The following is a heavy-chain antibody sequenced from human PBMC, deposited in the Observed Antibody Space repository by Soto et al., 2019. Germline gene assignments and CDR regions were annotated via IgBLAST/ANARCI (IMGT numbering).Heavy chain of an antibody. CDR1: GFTFSSYS. V-gene: IGHV3-21*01. D-gene: IGHD3-22*01. Sequence: EVQLVESGGGLVKPGGSLRLSCAASGFTFSSYSMNWVRQAPGKGLEWVSSISSSSSYIYYADSVKGRFTMSRDNAKNALYLLMNNLRAEDTAVYYCARGVDDSRGYKVDYWGQGTLVTVSS. CDR3: ARGVDDSRGYKVDY. CDR2: ISSSSSYI. J-gene: IGHJ4*02.